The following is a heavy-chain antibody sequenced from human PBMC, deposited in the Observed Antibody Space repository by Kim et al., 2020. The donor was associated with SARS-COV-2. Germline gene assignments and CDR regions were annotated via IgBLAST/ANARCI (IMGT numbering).Heavy chain of an antibody. CDR1: GFYV. J-gene: IGHJ4*02. D-gene: IGHD3-3*01. CDR3: ATEGGTNGRSGYFDY. CDR2: LSSDGFRK. V-gene: IGHV3-30*03. Sequence: GGSLRLSCATSGFYVIHWALHAPGQALEWVAALSSDGFRKYFAASVTGRFTISRDDSRNTVLLQLNSLRDDDTAMYYCATEGGTNGRSGYFDYWGQGTLVTVSS.